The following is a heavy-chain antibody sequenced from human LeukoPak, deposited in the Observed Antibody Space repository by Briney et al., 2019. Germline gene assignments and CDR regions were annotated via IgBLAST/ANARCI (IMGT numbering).Heavy chain of an antibody. J-gene: IGHJ3*02. D-gene: IGHD5-18*01. CDR2: ISSNGVST. Sequence: PGGSLRLSCAASGFTFSSYAMHWVRQAPGKGLEYVSAISSNGVSTYYANSVKGRFTISRDNSKNTLYLQMGSLRAEDMAVYYCARVQLWLQDAFDIWGQGTMVTVSS. CDR3: ARVQLWLQDAFDI. CDR1: GFTFSSYA. V-gene: IGHV3-64*01.